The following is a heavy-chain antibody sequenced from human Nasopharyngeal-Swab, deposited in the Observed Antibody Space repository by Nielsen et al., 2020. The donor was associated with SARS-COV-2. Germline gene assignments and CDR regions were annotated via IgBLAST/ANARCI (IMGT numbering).Heavy chain of an antibody. Sequence: SETLSLTCAVYGGSFSGYYWSWIRQPPGKGLEWIGEINHSGSTNYNPSLKSRVTISVDTSKNQFSLKLSSVTAADTAVYYCARSPITMVRGVIITYWFDPWGQGTLVTVSS. CDR1: GGSFSGYY. CDR2: INHSGST. D-gene: IGHD3-10*01. V-gene: IGHV4-34*01. J-gene: IGHJ5*02. CDR3: ARSPITMVRGVIITYWFDP.